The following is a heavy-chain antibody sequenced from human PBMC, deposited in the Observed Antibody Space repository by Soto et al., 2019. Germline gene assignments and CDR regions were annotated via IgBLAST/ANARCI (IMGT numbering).Heavy chain of an antibody. V-gene: IGHV1-46*01. CDR3: ATLPPRIVVMTLPFHS. D-gene: IGHD2-21*02. CDR2: INPSGGST. CDR1: GYTFTSYY. J-gene: IGHJ4*02. Sequence: ASVKVSCKASGYTFTSYYMHWVRQAPGQGLEWMGIINPSGGSTSYAQKFQGRVTMTRDTSTSTVYMELSSLRSEDTAVYYCATLPPRIVVMTLPFHSWGQGTLVTVSS.